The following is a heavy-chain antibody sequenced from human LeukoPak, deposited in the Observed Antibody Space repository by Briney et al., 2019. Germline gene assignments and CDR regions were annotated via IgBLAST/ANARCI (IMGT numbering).Heavy chain of an antibody. V-gene: IGHV3-21*01. Sequence: GGSLRLSCAASGFTFSSYSMNWVRQAPGKGLERVSSISSSSSYIYYADSVKGRFTISRDNAKNSLYLQMNSLRAEDTAVYYCARDQEWQQLDSLVFDYWGQGTLVTVSS. D-gene: IGHD6-13*01. CDR1: GFTFSSYS. J-gene: IGHJ4*02. CDR3: ARDQEWQQLDSLVFDY. CDR2: ISSSSSYI.